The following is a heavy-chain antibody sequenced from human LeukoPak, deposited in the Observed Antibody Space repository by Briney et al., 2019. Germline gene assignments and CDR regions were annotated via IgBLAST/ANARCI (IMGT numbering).Heavy chain of an antibody. CDR3: ARMGARSCSNTSCLPDY. V-gene: IGHV1-18*01. J-gene: IGHJ4*02. CDR2: ISAYSGNT. CDR1: GSTFSNSV. Sequence: ASVKVSCKPSGSTFSNSVITWVRQAPGHGLEWMGWISAYSGNTNYAQKFQGRVTMTTDTSTSTAYMEMRSLRPDDTAVYYCARMGARSCSNTSCLPDYWGQGTLVTVSS. D-gene: IGHD2-2*01.